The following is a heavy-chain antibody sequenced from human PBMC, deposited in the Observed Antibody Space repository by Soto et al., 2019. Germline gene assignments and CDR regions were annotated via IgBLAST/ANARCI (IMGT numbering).Heavy chain of an antibody. CDR2: IFQTGNT. CDR3: AQYLEGGSGRGH. CDR1: GGSVSSGRYY. D-gene: IGHD1-26*01. J-gene: IGHJ4*02. Sequence: QVQLQESGPGLVKPSETMSLTCTVSGGSVSSGRYYWSWIRQPPRQGLEWIGYIFQTGNTNYSPSFKSRVSISLDTSKNQFSLELTSVIAADTAVYYCAQYLEGGSGRGHWGQGILVTVSS. V-gene: IGHV4-61*01.